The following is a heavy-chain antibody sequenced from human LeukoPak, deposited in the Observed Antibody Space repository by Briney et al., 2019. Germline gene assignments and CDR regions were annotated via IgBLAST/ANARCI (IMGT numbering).Heavy chain of an antibody. CDR2: IYYSGST. J-gene: IGHJ4*02. V-gene: IGHV4-39*07. D-gene: IGHD5-18*01. CDR3: ARMNGGYSYGFLDY. Sequence: WVRQPPGKGLEWIGSIYYSGSTYYNPSLKSRVTISVDTSKNQFSLKLSSVTAADTAVYYCARMNGGYSYGFLDYWGQGTLVTVSS.